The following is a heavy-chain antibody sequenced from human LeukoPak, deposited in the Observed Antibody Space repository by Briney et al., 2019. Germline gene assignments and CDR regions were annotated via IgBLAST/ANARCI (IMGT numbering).Heavy chain of an antibody. J-gene: IGHJ6*03. D-gene: IGHD3-10*01. CDR3: ARDLKVRGPNYYYYYYMDV. V-gene: IGHV3-7*01. CDR2: IKQDGSEK. CDR1: GFTFSSYW. Sequence: PGGSLRLSCAASGFTFSSYWMSWVRQAPGKGLEWVANIKQDGSEKYYVDSVKGRFTISRDNAKNSLYLQMNSLRAEDTAVYYCARDLKVRGPNYYYYYYMDVWGKGTTVTISS.